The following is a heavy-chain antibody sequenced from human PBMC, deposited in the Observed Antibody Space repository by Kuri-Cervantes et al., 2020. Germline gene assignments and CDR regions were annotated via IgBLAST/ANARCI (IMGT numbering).Heavy chain of an antibody. CDR3: ARDQGQWELLRAFDY. J-gene: IGHJ4*02. CDR2: IWYDGSNK. D-gene: IGHD1-26*01. CDR1: GFTFSSYG. Sequence: GESLKISCAASGFTFSSYGMHWVRQAPGKGLEWVAVIWYDGSNKYYADSVKGRFTISRDNSKNTLYLQMNSLRAEDTAVYYCARDQGQWELLRAFDYWGQGTLVTDSS. V-gene: IGHV3-33*08.